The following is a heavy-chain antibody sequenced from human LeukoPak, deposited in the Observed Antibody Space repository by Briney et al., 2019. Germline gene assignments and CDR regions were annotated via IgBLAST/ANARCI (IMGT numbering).Heavy chain of an antibody. Sequence: GGSLRLSCAASGFTFSSYAMSWVRQAPGKGLEWVSSISSSSSYIYYADSVKGRFTISRDNAKNSLYLQMNSLRAEDTAVYYCARDLTDPPYYYYYIDVWGKGTTVTISS. CDR1: GFTFSSYA. J-gene: IGHJ6*03. V-gene: IGHV3-21*01. CDR3: ARDLTDPPYYYYYIDV. CDR2: ISSSSSYI.